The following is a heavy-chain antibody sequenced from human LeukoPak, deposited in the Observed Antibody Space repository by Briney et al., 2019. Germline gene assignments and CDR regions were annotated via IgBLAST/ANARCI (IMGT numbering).Heavy chain of an antibody. J-gene: IGHJ5*02. CDR1: GGSISSSSYY. Sequence: SEALSLTCTVSGGSISSSSYYWGWIRQPPGKGLEWIGSIYYSGSTYYNPSLKSRVTISVDTSKNQFSLKLSSVTAADTAVYYCASRVRGWFDPWGQGTLVTVSS. V-gene: IGHV4-39*01. CDR3: ASRVRGWFDP. CDR2: IYYSGST. D-gene: IGHD3-10*01.